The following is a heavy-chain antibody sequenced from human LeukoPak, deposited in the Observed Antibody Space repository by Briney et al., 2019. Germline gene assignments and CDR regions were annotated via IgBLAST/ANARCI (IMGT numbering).Heavy chain of an antibody. CDR2: MNPNSGNT. V-gene: IGHV1-8*01. Sequence: ASVKVSCKASGYTFTSYDINWVRQATGQWLEWMGWMNPNSGNTGYAQKFQGRVTMTRNASISTAYMELSSLRSEDTAVYYCARGRIAVAGTMLYWGQGTPVTVSS. CDR1: GYTFTSYD. CDR3: ARGRIAVAGTMLY. D-gene: IGHD6-19*01. J-gene: IGHJ4*02.